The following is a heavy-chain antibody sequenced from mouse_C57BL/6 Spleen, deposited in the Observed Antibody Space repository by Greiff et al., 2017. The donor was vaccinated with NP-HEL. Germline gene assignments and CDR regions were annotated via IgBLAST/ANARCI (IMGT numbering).Heavy chain of an antibody. V-gene: IGHV1-7*01. CDR3: ARGFITTVVATGYFDY. CDR2: INPSSGYT. J-gene: IGHJ2*01. D-gene: IGHD1-1*01. CDR1: GYTFTSYW. Sequence: QVHVKQSGAELAKPGASVKLSCKASGYTFTSYWMHWVKQRPGQGLEWIGYINPSSGYTKYNQKFKDKATLTADKSSSTAYMQLSSLTYEDSAVYYCARGFITTVVATGYFDYWGQGTTLTVSS.